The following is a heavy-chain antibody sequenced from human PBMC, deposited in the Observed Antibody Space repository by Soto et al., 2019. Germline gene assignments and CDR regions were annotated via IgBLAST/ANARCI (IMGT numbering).Heavy chain of an antibody. V-gene: IGHV3-23*01. CDR2: ISDGGDLI. CDR3: AKRQGTGLAAKNFDF. CDR1: GFPFSNHA. J-gene: IGHJ4*02. Sequence: GGSLRLSCAASGFPFSNHAMSWVRQAPGKGLEWVSGISDGGDLIYYADSVKGRFSMSRDNSENMLYLQMTNLRAEDTAIYFCAKRQGTGLAAKNFDFWGQGTLVPVSS. D-gene: IGHD2-15*01.